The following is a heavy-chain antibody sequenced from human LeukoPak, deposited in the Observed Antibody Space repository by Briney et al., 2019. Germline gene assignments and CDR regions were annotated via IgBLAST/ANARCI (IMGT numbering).Heavy chain of an antibody. D-gene: IGHD2-15*01. Sequence: GGSLRLSCAASGITFSRSWMSWVRQAPGKGLEWVAFIKEDGSEKCYVDSVKGRFTISRDNAENSLYLQMNSLRAKDTAVYYCARDRGGRTGLDDWGQGTLVTVSS. J-gene: IGHJ4*02. CDR3: ARDRGGRTGLDD. CDR1: GITFSRSW. CDR2: IKEDGSEK. V-gene: IGHV3-7*04.